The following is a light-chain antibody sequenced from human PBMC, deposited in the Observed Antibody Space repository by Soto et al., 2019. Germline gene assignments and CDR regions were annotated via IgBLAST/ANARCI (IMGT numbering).Light chain of an antibody. CDR2: EVS. V-gene: IGLV2-14*01. CDR1: SSDVGGYNF. CDR3: SSYTSSSTLV. J-gene: IGLJ1*01. Sequence: QSVLTQPASVSGSPRQSITISCTGTSSDVGGYNFVSWYQQHPGKAPKLMIFEVSNRPSWVSNRFSGSKSGNTSSLTISGLQAEEEADYYCSSYTSSSTLVFGTGTKVTVL.